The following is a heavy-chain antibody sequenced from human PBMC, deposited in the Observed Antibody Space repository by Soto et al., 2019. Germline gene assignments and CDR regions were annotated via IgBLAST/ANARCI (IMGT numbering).Heavy chain of an antibody. CDR2: MWYDGSNK. CDR3: ASTYSNYAYYYYMDV. V-gene: IGHV3-33*01. CDR1: GFTFSSYG. J-gene: IGHJ6*03. Sequence: QVQLVESGGGVVQPGRSLRLSCAASGFTFSSYGMHWVRQAPGKGLEWVAVMWYDGSNKYYADSVKGRFTISRDNSKNTLYLQMNSLRAEDTAVYYCASTYSNYAYYYYMDVWGKGTTVTVSS. D-gene: IGHD4-4*01.